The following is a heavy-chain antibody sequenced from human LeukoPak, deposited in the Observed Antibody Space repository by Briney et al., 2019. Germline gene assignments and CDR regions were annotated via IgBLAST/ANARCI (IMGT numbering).Heavy chain of an antibody. CDR3: ARDPLRRFGTSFRASGYFDF. V-gene: IGHV1-2*02. D-gene: IGHD3-10*01. CDR1: GYTFTGYY. CDR2: INPNSGGT. J-gene: IGHJ4*02. Sequence: ASVKVSCKASGYTFTGYYMHWVRQAPGQGLEWMGWINPNSGGTNYAQKFQGRVTMTRDTSISTAYMELSRLRSGDTAVYYCARDPLRRFGTSFRASGYFDFWGQGSLVTVSS.